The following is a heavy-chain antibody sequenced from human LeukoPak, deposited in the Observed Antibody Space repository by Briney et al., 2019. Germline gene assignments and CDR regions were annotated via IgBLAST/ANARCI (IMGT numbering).Heavy chain of an antibody. D-gene: IGHD1-20*01. Sequence: ASVKVSCKASGYTFTGYYMHGVRQAPGQGLEGVGWISAYNGNANYAQKLQGRVTMTTDTSTSTAYMELRSLRSDDTAVYYCARESPYNWNDGIDYWGQGTLVTVSS. CDR2: ISAYNGNA. V-gene: IGHV1-18*04. J-gene: IGHJ4*02. CDR3: ARESPYNWNDGIDY. CDR1: GYTFTGYY.